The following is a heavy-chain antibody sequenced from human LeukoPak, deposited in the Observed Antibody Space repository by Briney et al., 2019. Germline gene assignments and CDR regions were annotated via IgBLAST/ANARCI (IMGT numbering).Heavy chain of an antibody. CDR1: GFTFSPSG. V-gene: IGHV3-21*01. J-gene: IGHJ4*02. D-gene: IGHD6-19*01. Sequence: PGGSLRLSCAASGFTFSPSGMDWVRQAPGKGLEWVSSISSSSSYIYYADSVKGRFTISRDNAKNSLYLQMNSLRAEDTAVYYCARDTPGAAGSHFDYWGQGTLVTVSS. CDR2: ISSSSSYI. CDR3: ARDTPGAAGSHFDY.